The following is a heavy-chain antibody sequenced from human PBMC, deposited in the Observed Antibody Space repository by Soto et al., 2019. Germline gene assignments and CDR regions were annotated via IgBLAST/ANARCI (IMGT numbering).Heavy chain of an antibody. Sequence: SETLSLTCAVYGGSFSGYYWSWIRQPPGKGLEWIGEINHSGSTNYNPSLKSRVTISVDTSKNQFSLKLSSVTAADTAVYYCASSGSGYDLTKVGYWVQGTLVTVSS. CDR2: INHSGST. CDR3: ASSGSGYDLTKVGY. V-gene: IGHV4-34*01. J-gene: IGHJ4*02. CDR1: GGSFSGYY. D-gene: IGHD5-12*01.